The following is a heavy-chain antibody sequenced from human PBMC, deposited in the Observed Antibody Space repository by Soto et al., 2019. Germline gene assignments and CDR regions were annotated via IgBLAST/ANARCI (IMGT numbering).Heavy chain of an antibody. CDR1: GFTFSSYG. CDR3: AKLGMTTINRDD. V-gene: IGHV3-23*01. J-gene: IGHJ4*02. CDR2: ISGSGGNT. Sequence: PGGSLRLSCAASGFTFSSYGMHWVRQAPGKGLEWVSSISGSGGNTYYADSVKGRFTISRDNSKNILYLQMTSLRAEDTALYYCAKLGMTTINRDDWGQGTQVTVSS. D-gene: IGHD5-12*01.